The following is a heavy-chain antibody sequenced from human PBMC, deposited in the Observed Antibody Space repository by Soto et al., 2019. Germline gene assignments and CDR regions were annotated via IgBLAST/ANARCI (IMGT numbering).Heavy chain of an antibody. CDR2: ISDDGSNK. Sequence: GGSLRLSCGASGFTFSTYGMHWVRQAPGKGLEWVAVISDDGSNKYYADSVKGRFTISRDNSKNTLYLQMNSLRAEDTAVYYCAKEYYFGSGSYYPLDVWGQGTTVTVSS. CDR1: GFTFSTYG. J-gene: IGHJ6*02. V-gene: IGHV3-30*18. D-gene: IGHD3-10*01. CDR3: AKEYYFGSGSYYPLDV.